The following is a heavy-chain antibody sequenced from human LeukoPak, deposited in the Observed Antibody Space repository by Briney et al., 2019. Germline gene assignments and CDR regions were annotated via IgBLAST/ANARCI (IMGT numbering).Heavy chain of an antibody. CDR3: AKGVYGSRSTSLADV. D-gene: IGHD3-10*01. CDR1: GFTFSSCG. Sequence: GGSLRLSCAASGFTFSSCGMHWVRQAPGKGLEWAAVISHDASEKYYADPVKGRFTISRDNSKNTLYLQMNSLRVEDTAVYYCAKGVYGSRSTSLADVWGQGTLVTVSS. J-gene: IGHJ4*02. CDR2: ISHDASEK. V-gene: IGHV3-30*18.